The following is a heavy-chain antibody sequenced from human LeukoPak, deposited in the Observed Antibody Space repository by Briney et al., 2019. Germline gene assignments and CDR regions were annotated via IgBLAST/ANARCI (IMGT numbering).Heavy chain of an antibody. CDR1: GGSFSGYY. CDR2: INHSGST. D-gene: IGHD5-18*01. V-gene: IGHV4-34*01. J-gene: IGHJ4*02. Sequence: SETLSLTCAVYGGSFSGYYWSWIRQPPGKGLEWIGEINHSGSTNYNPSLKNRVTISVDTSKNQFSLKLSSVTAADTAVYYCARGGSSYGTRKIDYWGQGTLVTVSS. CDR3: ARGGSSYGTRKIDY.